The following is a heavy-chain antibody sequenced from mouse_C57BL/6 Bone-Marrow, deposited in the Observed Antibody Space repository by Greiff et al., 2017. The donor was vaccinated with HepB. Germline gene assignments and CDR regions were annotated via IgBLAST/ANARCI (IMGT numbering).Heavy chain of an antibody. V-gene: IGHV1-82*01. CDR3: ARHTPAFDY. Sequence: QVQLQQSGPELVKPGASVKISCKASGYAFSSSWMNWVKQRPGKGLEWIGRIYPGDGDTNYNGKFKGKATLTADKSSNTAYMQLSSLTSEDSAVYFCARHTPAFDYWGQGTTLTVSS. CDR2: IYPGDGDT. CDR1: GYAFSSSW. J-gene: IGHJ2*01.